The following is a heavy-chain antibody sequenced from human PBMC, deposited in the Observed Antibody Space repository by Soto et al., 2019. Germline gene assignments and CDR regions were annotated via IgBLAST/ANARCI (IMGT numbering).Heavy chain of an antibody. CDR3: ARPGSGSKRTNFDY. J-gene: IGHJ4*02. CDR2: INHSGST. CDR1: GAPFGVYY. Sequence: SETLSLTCAFYGAPFGVYYWSWARHPPGKGLEWIGEINHSGSTNYNPSLKSRVTISVDTSKNQFSLKLSSVTAADTAVYYRARPGSGSKRTNFDYWGQGTLVTVSS. V-gene: IGHV4-34*01. D-gene: IGHD3-10*01.